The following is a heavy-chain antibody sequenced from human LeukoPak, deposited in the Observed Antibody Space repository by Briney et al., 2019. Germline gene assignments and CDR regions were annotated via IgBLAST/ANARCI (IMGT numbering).Heavy chain of an antibody. CDR3: TKDHGFYSSGWHPLFDH. V-gene: IGHV3-23*01. D-gene: IGHD6-19*01. CDR2: ISDSGSST. CDR1: GFTFSSYA. Sequence: PGGSLRLSCAASGFTFSSYAISWVRQAPGKGLEWVSTISDSGSSTYYTDSVKGRFTFSRDNPKNTLHLQMNSLRAEDTAVYYCTKDHGFYSSGWHPLFDHWGQGTLVTVTP. J-gene: IGHJ4*02.